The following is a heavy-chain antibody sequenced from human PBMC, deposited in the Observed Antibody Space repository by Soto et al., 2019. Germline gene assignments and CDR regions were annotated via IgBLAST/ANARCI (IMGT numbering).Heavy chain of an antibody. D-gene: IGHD3-3*01. CDR3: ASEYYDFWSGYYRGYGMDV. CDR1: GGSISSGDYY. CDR2: IYYSGST. J-gene: IGHJ6*02. V-gene: IGHV4-30-4*01. Sequence: QVQLQESGPGLVKPSQTLSLTCTVSGGSISSGDYYWSWIRQPPGKGLEWIGYIYYSGSTFYNPSLKSRVTISVDTSKNQFSLKLSSVTAADTAVYYCASEYYDFWSGYYRGYGMDVWGQGTTVTVSS.